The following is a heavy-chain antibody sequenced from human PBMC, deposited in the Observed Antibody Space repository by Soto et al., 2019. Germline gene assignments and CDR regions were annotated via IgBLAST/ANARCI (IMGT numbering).Heavy chain of an antibody. CDR1: GYSFTSYW. CDR2: IYPGDSDT. D-gene: IGHD6-19*01. J-gene: IGHJ6*02. V-gene: IGHV5-51*01. CDR3: ARHNIGSGWYGGASTGPLKVYYYGMDV. Sequence: PGESLKISCKGSGYSFTSYWIGWVRQMPGKGLEWMGIIYPGDSDTRYSPSLQGQVTISAEKSISTAYLQWSSLKASDTAMYYCARHNIGSGWYGGASTGPLKVYYYGMDVWGQGTTVTVSS.